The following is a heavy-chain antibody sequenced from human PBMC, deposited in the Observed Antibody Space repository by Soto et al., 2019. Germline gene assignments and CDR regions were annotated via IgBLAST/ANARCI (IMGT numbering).Heavy chain of an antibody. D-gene: IGHD2-2*01. Sequence: VQLVQSGAEVKKPGASVKVSCKASGYTFTNYGVSWVRQAPGQGLEWMGWISADTGNTNYAQKLQGRVTMTTDTSTNTAYMELRSLRSDDTAVYYCARDIVSQYRYGKSHWFDPWGQGALVTVSS. CDR3: ARDIVSQYRYGKSHWFDP. J-gene: IGHJ5*02. CDR1: GYTFTNYG. CDR2: ISADTGNT. V-gene: IGHV1-18*01.